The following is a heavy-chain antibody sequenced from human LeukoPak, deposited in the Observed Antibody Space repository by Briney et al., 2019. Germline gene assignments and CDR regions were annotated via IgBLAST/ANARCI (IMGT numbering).Heavy chain of an antibody. J-gene: IGHJ4*02. CDR1: GFTFSSYW. CDR3: AKTHQGGLTKWPLCFIDY. V-gene: IGHV3-30*18. CDR2: ISYDGSNK. D-gene: IGHD2-15*01. Sequence: PGGSLRLSCAASGFTFSSYWMHWVRQAPGKGLEWVAVISYDGSNKYYADSVKGRFTISRDNSKNTLYLQMNSLRAEDTAVYYCAKTHQGGLTKWPLCFIDYWGQGTLVTVSS.